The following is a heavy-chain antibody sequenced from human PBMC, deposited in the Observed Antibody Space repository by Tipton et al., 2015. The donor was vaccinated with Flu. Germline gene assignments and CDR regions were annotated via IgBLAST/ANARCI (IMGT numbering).Heavy chain of an antibody. J-gene: IGHJ6*02. CDR1: GGSISSYY. D-gene: IGHD3-9*01. CDR3: ARGGYYDILTGYYMNGMGV. V-gene: IGHV4-59*01. Sequence: TLSLTCTVSGGSISSYYWSWIRQPPGKGLEWIGYIYYSGSTNYNPSLKSRVTISVDTSKNQFSLKLSSVTAADTAVYYCARGGYYDILTGYYMNGMGVWGQGTTVTVSS. CDR2: IYYSGST.